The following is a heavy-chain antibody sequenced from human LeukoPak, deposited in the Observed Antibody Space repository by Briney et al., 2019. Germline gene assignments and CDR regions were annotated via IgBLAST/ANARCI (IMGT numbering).Heavy chain of an antibody. Sequence: GGSLRLSCAASGFTFSSYSMNWVRQAPGKGLEWVSSISSSSSYIYYADSVKGRFTISRDNAKNSLYLQMNSLRAEDTAVYYCARLRRVDYGLTRGDYWGQGTLVTVSS. J-gene: IGHJ4*02. CDR3: ARLRRVDYGLTRGDY. CDR1: GFTFSSYS. D-gene: IGHD4-17*01. CDR2: ISSSSSYI. V-gene: IGHV3-21*01.